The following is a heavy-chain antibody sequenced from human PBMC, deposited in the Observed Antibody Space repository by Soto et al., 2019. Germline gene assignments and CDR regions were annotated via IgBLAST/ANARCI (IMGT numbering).Heavy chain of an antibody. V-gene: IGHV4-30-2*01. D-gene: IGHD3-9*01. CDR2: IYHSGST. Sequence: SETLSLTCAVSGGSISSGGYSWSWIRQPPGKDLEWIGYIYHSGSTYYNPSLKSRVTISLDRSKNQFSLKLSSVTAADTAVYYCASRASDILTGFYLYYFDYWGQGTLVTVSS. CDR3: ASRASDILTGFYLYYFDY. J-gene: IGHJ4*02. CDR1: GGSISSGGYS.